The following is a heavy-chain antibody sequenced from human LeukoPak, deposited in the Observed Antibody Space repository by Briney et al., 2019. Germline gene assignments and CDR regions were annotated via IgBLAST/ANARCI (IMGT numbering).Heavy chain of an antibody. Sequence: GGSPRLSCAASGFTVSSNYMSWVRQAPGKGLEWVSVIYSGGSTYYADSVKGRFTISRDNSKNTLYLQMNSLRAEDTAVYYCARDLGSYSSGWYGPFDYWGQGTLVTVSS. J-gene: IGHJ4*02. V-gene: IGHV3-66*01. CDR2: IYSGGST. CDR3: ARDLGSYSSGWYGPFDY. D-gene: IGHD6-19*01. CDR1: GFTVSSNY.